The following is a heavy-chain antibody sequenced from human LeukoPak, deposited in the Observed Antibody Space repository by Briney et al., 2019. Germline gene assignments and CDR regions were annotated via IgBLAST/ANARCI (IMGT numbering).Heavy chain of an antibody. V-gene: IGHV4-61*02. Sequence: SQTLSLTCTAYGGSISTNTYYWTWIRKPAGKGLEWIGRIYTSGSTNYNPSLKSRVTISVDTSKNQFSLKLRSVTAADTAVYYCARLRRVGATPFDSWGQGTLVTVSS. CDR3: ARLRRVGATPFDS. J-gene: IGHJ4*02. CDR2: IYTSGST. D-gene: IGHD1-26*01. CDR1: GGSISTNTYY.